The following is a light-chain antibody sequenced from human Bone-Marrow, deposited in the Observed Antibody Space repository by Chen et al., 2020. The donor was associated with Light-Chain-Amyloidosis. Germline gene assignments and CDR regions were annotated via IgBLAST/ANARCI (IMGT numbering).Light chain of an antibody. J-gene: IGLJ3*02. V-gene: IGLV6-57*01. CDR2: EDD. CDR1: SGSIATNY. CDR3: QSYQGSSQGV. Sequence: NLMLTQPHSVSESPGKPVIISFTRISGSIATNYVQWYQQRPGSSPTTVIYEDDQRPSGFPERFSGTMNRSSNSASLTISRRKTEDEADYYCQSYQGSSQGVFGGGTKLTVL.